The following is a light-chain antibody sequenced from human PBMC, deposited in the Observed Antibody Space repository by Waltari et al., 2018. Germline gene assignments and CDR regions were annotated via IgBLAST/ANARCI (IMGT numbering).Light chain of an antibody. CDR3: QQYHTPPAT. CDR1: QSLDVAY. Sequence: EIVLTQSPGTLSLSPGDRATLSCRADQSLDVAYVAWYQHKSGQAPRRLVYGAYYRAAASPERFSGSGSETDFTLTINRLEPDDVAVYYCQQYHTPPATFGQGTKLEIK. J-gene: IGKJ2*01. V-gene: IGKV3-20*01. CDR2: GAY.